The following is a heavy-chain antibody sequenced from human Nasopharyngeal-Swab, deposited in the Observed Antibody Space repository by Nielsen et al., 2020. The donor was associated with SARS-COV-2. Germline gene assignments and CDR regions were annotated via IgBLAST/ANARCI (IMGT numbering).Heavy chain of an antibody. D-gene: IGHD3-10*01. V-gene: IGHV3-23*01. CDR1: GFTFSSYA. CDR3: ARGCRKVIMVRGVIMCYFDY. Sequence: GESLKIPCAASGFTFSSYAMSWVRQAPAKGLEWVSAISTGAVSTFYAASVKGRFTISRDNAKNSLYLQMNSLRAEDTAVYYCARGCRKVIMVRGVIMCYFDYWGQGTLVTVSS. J-gene: IGHJ4*02. CDR2: ISTGAVST.